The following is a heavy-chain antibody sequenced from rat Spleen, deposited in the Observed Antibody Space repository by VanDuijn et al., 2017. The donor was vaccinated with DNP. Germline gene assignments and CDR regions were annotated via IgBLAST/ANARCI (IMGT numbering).Heavy chain of an antibody. V-gene: IGHV5-58*01. J-gene: IGHJ4*01. Sequence: EVQLVETGGGLEQPGRALKLSCVASGFTFSSYWMYWIRQAPGKGLEWVATINTDGGSTYYPDSMKGRFTISRDNAENTLHLQMDSLRSEDTATYYCTRPRGSYGGYRVDAWGQGTSVSVSS. CDR3: TRPRGSYGGYRVDA. D-gene: IGHD1-11*01. CDR1: GFTFSSYW. CDR2: INTDGGST.